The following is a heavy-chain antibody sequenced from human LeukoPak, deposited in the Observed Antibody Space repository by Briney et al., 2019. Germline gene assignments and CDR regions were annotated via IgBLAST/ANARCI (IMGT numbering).Heavy chain of an antibody. V-gene: IGHV3-48*01. CDR1: GFTFSSYS. D-gene: IGHD3-16*02. CDR2: ISSSSTI. CDR3: ARGRVEWGSYRYALKNWFDP. J-gene: IGHJ5*02. Sequence: GGSLRLSCAASGFTFSSYSMNWVRQAPGKGLERVSYISSSSTIYYADSVKGRFTISRDNAKNSLYLQMNSLRAEDTAVYYCARGRVEWGSYRYALKNWFDPWGQGTLVTVSS.